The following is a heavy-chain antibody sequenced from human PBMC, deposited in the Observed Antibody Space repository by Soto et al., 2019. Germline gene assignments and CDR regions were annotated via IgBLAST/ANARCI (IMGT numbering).Heavy chain of an antibody. CDR1: GYTVTSYG. V-gene: IGHV1-18*01. Sequence: ASVKVSCKASGYTVTSYGISLVRQAPVQVLELIVWIIAYNFNTNYSQKLQGRFTITTYTSTITSYIELMILISDYTAVYYCARXXTXVVVPAAIGSGTKRMDVWGQGTPVTVSS. J-gene: IGHJ6*02. D-gene: IGHD2-2*01. CDR2: IIAYNFNT. CDR3: ARXXTXVVVPAAIGSGTKRMDV.